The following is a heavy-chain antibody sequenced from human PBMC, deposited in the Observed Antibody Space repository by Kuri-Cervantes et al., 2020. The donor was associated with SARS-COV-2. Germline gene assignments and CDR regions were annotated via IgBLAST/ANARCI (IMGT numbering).Heavy chain of an antibody. J-gene: IGHJ6*03. CDR3: ARVSIQKDYYYYYMDV. CDR1: GGSISSYY. Sequence: SETLSLTCTVSGGSISSYYWSWIRQPAGKGLEWTGRIYTSGSTNYNPSLKSRVTMSVDTSKNQFSLKLSSVTAADTAVYYCARVSIQKDYYYYYMDVWGKGTTVTVSS. CDR2: IYTSGST. V-gene: IGHV4-4*07. D-gene: IGHD6-6*01.